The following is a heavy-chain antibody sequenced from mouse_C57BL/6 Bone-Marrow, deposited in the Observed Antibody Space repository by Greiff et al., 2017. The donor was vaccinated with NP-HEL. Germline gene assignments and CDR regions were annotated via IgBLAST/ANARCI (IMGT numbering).Heavy chain of an antibody. J-gene: IGHJ1*03. CDR2: IDPSDSET. Sequence: VQLQQPGAELVRPGSSVKLSCKASGYTFTSYWMHWVKQRPIQGLEWIGNIDPSDSETHYNQKFKDKATLTVDKSSSTAYMQLSSLTSEDSAVYYCARDYYGRPHWYFDVWGTGTTVTVSS. CDR1: GYTFTSYW. D-gene: IGHD1-1*01. V-gene: IGHV1-52*01. CDR3: ARDYYGRPHWYFDV.